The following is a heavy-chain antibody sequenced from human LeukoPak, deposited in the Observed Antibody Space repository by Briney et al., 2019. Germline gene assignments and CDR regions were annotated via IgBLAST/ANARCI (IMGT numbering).Heavy chain of an antibody. V-gene: IGHV3-66*01. D-gene: IGHD3-22*01. J-gene: IGHJ3*02. CDR1: GFSVSSNY. Sequence: PRGSLRLSCAASGFSVSSNYMSWVRQAPGKGLEWVSVIYSGGSTYYADSVKGRFTISRDNSKNTLYLQMNSLRAADTAVFYCAAGIIVLATDAFDIWGQGTMVTVSS. CDR2: IYSGGST. CDR3: AAGIIVLATDAFDI.